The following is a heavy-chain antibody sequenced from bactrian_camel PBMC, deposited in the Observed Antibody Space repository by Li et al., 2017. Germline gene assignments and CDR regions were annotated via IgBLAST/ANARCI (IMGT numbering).Heavy chain of an antibody. CDR1: ESIYRLNC. CDR2: IYTGADST. Sequence: HVQLVESGGDSVQAGGSLRLSCAASESIYRLNCMAWFRQAPGKEREPVASIYTGADSTLYNENVKDRFTISRDDYKHTVYLQMDSLKPEDTAMYYCAAGSPSSQKWCPRLDDFTFWGQGTQVTVS. CDR3: AAGSPSSQKWCPRLDDFTF. D-gene: IGHD1*01. V-gene: IGHV3S54*01. J-gene: IGHJ4*01.